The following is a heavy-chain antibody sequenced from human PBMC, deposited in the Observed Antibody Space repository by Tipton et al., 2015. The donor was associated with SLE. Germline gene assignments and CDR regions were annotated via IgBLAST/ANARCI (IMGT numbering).Heavy chain of an antibody. D-gene: IGHD4-17*01. CDR2: VYYNGAT. Sequence: TLSLTCAVSVYSISSGFFWGWIRQAPGKGLEWIGTVYYNGATQYNPSLKSRVTISIDTSKNQFFLNLNSVTAADTAVYYCAKELRLPIVDSGDYWGQGTLVTVSS. CDR3: AKELRLPIVDSGDY. V-gene: IGHV4-38-2*02. CDR1: VYSISSGFF. J-gene: IGHJ4*02.